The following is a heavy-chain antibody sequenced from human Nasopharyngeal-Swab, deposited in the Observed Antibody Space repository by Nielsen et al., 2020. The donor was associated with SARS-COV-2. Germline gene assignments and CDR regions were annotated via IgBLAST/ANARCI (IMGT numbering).Heavy chain of an antibody. Sequence: GESLKISCAASGFTFGSYSMNWVRQAPGKGLEWVSYISSSGSTIYYADSVKGRFTISRDNAKNSLYLQMNSLRAEDTAVYYCARELVAGISRGYYYGMDVWGQGTTVTVSS. CDR1: GFTFGSYS. D-gene: IGHD6-19*01. CDR3: ARELVAGISRGYYYGMDV. J-gene: IGHJ6*02. CDR2: ISSSGSTI. V-gene: IGHV3-48*04.